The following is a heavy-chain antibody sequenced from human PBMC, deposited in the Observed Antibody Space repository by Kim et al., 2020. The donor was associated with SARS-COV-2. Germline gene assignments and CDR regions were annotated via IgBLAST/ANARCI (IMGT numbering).Heavy chain of an antibody. CDR1: GFTFSSYW. Sequence: GGSLRLSCAASGFTFSSYWMSWVRQAPGKGLEWVANIKQDGSEKYYVDSVKGRFTISRDNAKNSLYLQMNSLRAEDTAVYYCARDHIAAAGETQLRYYFDYWGQGTLVTVSS. V-gene: IGHV3-7*01. D-gene: IGHD6-13*01. CDR2: IKQDGSEK. J-gene: IGHJ4*02. CDR3: ARDHIAAAGETQLRYYFDY.